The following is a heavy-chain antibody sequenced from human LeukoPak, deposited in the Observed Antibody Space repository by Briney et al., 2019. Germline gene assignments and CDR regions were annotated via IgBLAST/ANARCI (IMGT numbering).Heavy chain of an antibody. CDR1: GYTFTNFD. Sequence: ASVKVSCKASGYTFTNFDINWVRQATGQGLEWMGRMNPNSGNTGYAQKFQGRVTMTMNTSITTAYMELSSLISEDTAVYYCARGPQWRGDYYYIDVWGRGTTVTVSS. CDR3: ARGPQWRGDYYYIDV. J-gene: IGHJ6*03. D-gene: IGHD6-19*01. CDR2: MNPNSGNT. V-gene: IGHV1-8*01.